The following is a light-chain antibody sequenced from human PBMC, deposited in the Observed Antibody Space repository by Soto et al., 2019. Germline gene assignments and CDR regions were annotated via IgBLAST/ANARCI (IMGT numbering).Light chain of an antibody. Sequence: QSALTQPASVSGSPGQSITISCTGTSSDVGDYNYVSWYQQHPGKAPKLMIYDVSNRPSGVSNRFSVSKSGSTASLTISGLQAEDEADYYCSSYTSSTTRVFGTGTKLTVL. V-gene: IGLV2-14*01. J-gene: IGLJ1*01. CDR2: DVS. CDR3: SSYTSSTTRV. CDR1: SSDVGDYNY.